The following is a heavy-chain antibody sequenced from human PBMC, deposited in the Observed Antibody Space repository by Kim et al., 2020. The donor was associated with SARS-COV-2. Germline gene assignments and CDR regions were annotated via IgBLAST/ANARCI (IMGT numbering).Heavy chain of an antibody. D-gene: IGHD6-19*01. CDR1: GYSFTSYW. CDR3: AMPGIAVAGGAEYFQH. V-gene: IGHV5-51*01. J-gene: IGHJ1*01. Sequence: GESLKISCKGSGYSFTSYWIGWVRQMPGKGLEWMGIIYPGDSDTRYSPSFQGQVTISADKSISTAYLQWSSLKASDTAMYYCAMPGIAVAGGAEYFQHWGQGTLVTVSS. CDR2: IYPGDSDT.